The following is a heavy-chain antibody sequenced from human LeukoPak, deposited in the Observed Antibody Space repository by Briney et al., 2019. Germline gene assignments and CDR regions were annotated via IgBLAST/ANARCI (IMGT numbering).Heavy chain of an antibody. Sequence: ASVKVSCKASGFTFSGHYIHWVRQAPGQGLEWMGYINPHSGGTSSPQKFQGRLTMTTDTSISAVYMKLSSLTSDDTAMYYCVREGNELLSKNFDYWGQGTLVTVSS. CDR1: GFTFSGHY. V-gene: IGHV1-2*02. CDR2: INPHSGGT. D-gene: IGHD2-21*02. CDR3: VREGNELLSKNFDY. J-gene: IGHJ4*02.